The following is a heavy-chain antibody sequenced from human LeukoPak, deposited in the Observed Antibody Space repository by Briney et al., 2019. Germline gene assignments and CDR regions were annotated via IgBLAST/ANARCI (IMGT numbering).Heavy chain of an antibody. V-gene: IGHV3-7*01. J-gene: IGHJ4*02. CDR1: GLTFSNYW. CDR3: ASGGNLSWFGALRH. D-gene: IGHD3-10*01. Sequence: TGGSLRLSCVVSGLTFSNYWMDWVGQAPGQGLEWVAFIKPDGIETYNVYSVTGRFTISRYNAKNSMYLQRISLRPPDTAQYYKASGGNLSWFGALRHWGRGSGVTVS. CDR2: IKPDGIET.